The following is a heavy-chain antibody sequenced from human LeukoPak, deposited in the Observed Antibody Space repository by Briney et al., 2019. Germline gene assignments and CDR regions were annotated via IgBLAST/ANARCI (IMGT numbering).Heavy chain of an antibody. D-gene: IGHD6-13*01. CDR1: GFTFSTYT. V-gene: IGHV3-21*04. J-gene: IGHJ4*02. CDR3: ARDAGGIAAAGHFDY. CDR2: ISGSSSFI. Sequence: GALRLSRAASGFTFSTYTMNWVRQAPGKGPEGVSSISGSSSFIYYADSVKGRITISRDNARNSVFLQMNSLRAEDTAVYYCARDAGGIAAAGHFDYWGQGTLVSVSS.